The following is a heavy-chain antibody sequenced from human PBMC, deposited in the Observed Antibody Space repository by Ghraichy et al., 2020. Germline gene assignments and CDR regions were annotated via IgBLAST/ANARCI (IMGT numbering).Heavy chain of an antibody. V-gene: IGHV3-23*01. J-gene: IGHJ4*02. CDR3: AKGFRANCSSTSCYFLFDY. CDR2: ISGSGGST. D-gene: IGHD2-2*01. CDR1: GFTFSSYA. Sequence: GGSLRLSCAASGFTFSSYAMSWVRQAPGKGLEWVSAISGSGGSTYYADSVKGRFTISRGNSKNTLYLQMNSLRAEDTAVYYCAKGFRANCSSTSCYFLFDYWGQGTLVTVSS.